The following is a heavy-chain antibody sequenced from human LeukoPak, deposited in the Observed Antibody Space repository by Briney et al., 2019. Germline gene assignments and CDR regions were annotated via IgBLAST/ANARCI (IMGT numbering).Heavy chain of an antibody. V-gene: IGHV3-30*02. Sequence: PGGSLRLSCAASGFTFSSYGMHWVRQAPGKGLEWVAFIRYDGSNKYYADSVKGRFTISRDNSKNTLYLQMNSLRAEDTAVYYCAKDLQAATYGIKTYYYYGMDVWGQGTTVTVSS. D-gene: IGHD2-15*01. CDR2: IRYDGSNK. CDR3: AKDLQAATYGIKTYYYYGMDV. J-gene: IGHJ6*02. CDR1: GFTFSSYG.